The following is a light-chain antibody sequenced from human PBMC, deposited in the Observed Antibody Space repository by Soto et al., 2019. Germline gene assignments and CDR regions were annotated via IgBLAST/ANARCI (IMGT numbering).Light chain of an antibody. Sequence: EIVMTQSPATLSVSPGERATLSCRGRHGVSSYLAWYQQKPGQAPRLLIFATSPRATGIPARLSGSGSGTEFTLTISSLQSEDFAVYYGQQYNNWPLTFGGGTKVDIK. J-gene: IGKJ4*01. CDR1: HGVSSY. CDR2: ATS. CDR3: QQYNNWPLT. V-gene: IGKV3-15*01.